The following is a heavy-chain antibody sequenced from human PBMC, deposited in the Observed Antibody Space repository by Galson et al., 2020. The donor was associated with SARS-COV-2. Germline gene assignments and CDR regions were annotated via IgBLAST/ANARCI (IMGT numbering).Heavy chain of an antibody. V-gene: IGHV4-61*02. D-gene: IGHD3-22*01. Sequence: SETLSLTCTVSGGSISSGSYYWSWIRQPAGKELEWIGRIHSTGSTNYNPSLKSRVTISVDTSKNQFSLRLSSVTAADTAVYYCARRHDSSGNAVDSGGQGRMVTVSA. CDR2: IHSTGST. J-gene: IGHJ3*02. CDR1: GGSISSGSYY. CDR3: ARRHDSSGNAVDS.